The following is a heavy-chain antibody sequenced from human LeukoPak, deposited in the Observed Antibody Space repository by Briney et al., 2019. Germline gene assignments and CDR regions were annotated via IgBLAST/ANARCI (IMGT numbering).Heavy chain of an antibody. CDR1: GFTFRSYA. D-gene: IGHD3-22*01. V-gene: IGHV3-21*01. Sequence: PGGSLRLSCTASGFTFRSYAMTWVRQAPGKGLEWVSSISSSSSYIYYADSVKGRFTISRDNAKNSLYLQMNSLRADDTAVYYCARDGDSSGYSDYWGQGTLVTVSS. CDR2: ISSSSSYI. CDR3: ARDGDSSGYSDY. J-gene: IGHJ4*02.